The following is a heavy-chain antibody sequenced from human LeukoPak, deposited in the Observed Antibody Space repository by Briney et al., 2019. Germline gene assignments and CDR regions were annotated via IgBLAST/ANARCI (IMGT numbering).Heavy chain of an antibody. CDR3: ARMGRYYDILTGYYLPRYYFDY. D-gene: IGHD3-9*01. J-gene: IGHJ4*02. V-gene: IGHV3-7*01. Sequence: QPGGSLRLSCAASGFTFSSYWMSWVRQAPGKGLEWVANIKQDGSEKYHVDCVKGRFTISRDNAKNSLYLQMNSLRAEDTAVYYCARMGRYYDILTGYYLPRYYFDYWGQGTLVTVSS. CDR1: GFTFSSYW. CDR2: IKQDGSEK.